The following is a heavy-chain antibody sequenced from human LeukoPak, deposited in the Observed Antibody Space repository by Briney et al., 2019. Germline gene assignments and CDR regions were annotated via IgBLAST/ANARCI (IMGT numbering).Heavy chain of an antibody. CDR1: GFTFNTYG. Sequence: GGSLRLSCAASGFTFNTYGMSWVRQAPGKGLVWVSSISISSSYIYYADSVKGRFTISRDNAENSLYLQMNSLRAEDTAVYYCACQPLGYCSGGSCYAEDWFDPWGQGTLVTVSS. CDR3: ACQPLGYCSGGSCYAEDWFDP. D-gene: IGHD2-15*01. CDR2: ISISSSYI. J-gene: IGHJ5*02. V-gene: IGHV3-21*01.